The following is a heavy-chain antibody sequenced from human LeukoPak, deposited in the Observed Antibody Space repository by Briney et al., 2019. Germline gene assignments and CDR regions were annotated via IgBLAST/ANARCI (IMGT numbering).Heavy chain of an antibody. CDR2: IKQDGSEK. CDR3: ARDNEYCSSTSCYPLTDY. V-gene: IGHV3-7*01. CDR1: GFTFSSYW. Sequence: PGGSLRLSCAASGFTFSSYWMSWVRQAPGKGLEWVANIKQDGSEKYYVDSVKGRFTISRDNAKNSLYLQMNSLRAEDTAVYYCARDNEYCSSTSCYPLTDYWGQGTLVTVSS. D-gene: IGHD2-2*01. J-gene: IGHJ4*02.